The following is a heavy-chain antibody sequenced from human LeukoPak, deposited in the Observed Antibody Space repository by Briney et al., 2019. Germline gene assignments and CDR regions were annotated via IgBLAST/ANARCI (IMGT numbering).Heavy chain of an antibody. J-gene: IGHJ4*02. D-gene: IGHD1-26*01. CDR2: ITSDGSST. V-gene: IGHV3-74*01. CDR3: VRVRGSYFQDY. Sequence: GGSLRLSCAASGLTFSSYWMHWVRQAPGNGLGWVSRITSDGSSTSYASSLKGRFTISRDNAKSTRYLQMNSLRAEDTAVYYCVRVRGSYFQDYWGQGTLVTVST. CDR1: GLTFSSYW.